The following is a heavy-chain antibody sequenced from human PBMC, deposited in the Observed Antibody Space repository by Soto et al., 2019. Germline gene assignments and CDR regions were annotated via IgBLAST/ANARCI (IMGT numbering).Heavy chain of an antibody. CDR3: ARGFLSRYGSGSYYH. CDR2: INHSGST. J-gene: IGHJ4*02. Sequence: PSGTVSLTVAYDGGVFSGYYWSMNCQPQGKGLEWIGEINHSGSTNYNPSLKSRVTISVDTSKNQFSLKLSSVTAADTAVYYCARGFLSRYGSGSYYHWGQGTLVTVSS. CDR1: GGVFSGYY. D-gene: IGHD3-10*01. V-gene: IGHV4-34*01.